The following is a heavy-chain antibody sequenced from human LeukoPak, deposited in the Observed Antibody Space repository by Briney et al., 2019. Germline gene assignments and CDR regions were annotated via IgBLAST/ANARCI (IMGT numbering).Heavy chain of an antibody. Sequence: SETLSLTCTVSGDSISSSSYYWGWIRQPPGKGLEWIGSIYYSGSTYYNPSLKSRVTISVDTSKNQFSLKLSSVTAADTAVYYCARDPALLSSGWYFDLWGRGTLVTVSS. D-gene: IGHD2-15*01. J-gene: IGHJ2*01. CDR1: GDSISSSSYY. V-gene: IGHV4-39*07. CDR2: IYYSGST. CDR3: ARDPALLSSGWYFDL.